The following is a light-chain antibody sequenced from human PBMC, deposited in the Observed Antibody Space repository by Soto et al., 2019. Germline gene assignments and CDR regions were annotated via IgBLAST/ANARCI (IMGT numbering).Light chain of an antibody. Sequence: EIVMTQSPATLSVSPGERATLSCRASQSVSTYLAWYQQKPGQAPRLLIYGASTRATGIPARFSGSGSGTEFTLTISSLLSEDFAVYYCQHYNNWAAWTFGHGTKVEI. CDR2: GAS. J-gene: IGKJ1*01. CDR3: QHYNNWAAWT. V-gene: IGKV3-15*01. CDR1: QSVSTY.